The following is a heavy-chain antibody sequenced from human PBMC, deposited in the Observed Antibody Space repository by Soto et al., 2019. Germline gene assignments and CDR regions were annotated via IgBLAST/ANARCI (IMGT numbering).Heavy chain of an antibody. Sequence: GASVKVSCKASGYTFTGYYMHWVRQAPGQGLEWMGWINPNSGGTNYAQKFQGWVTMTRDTSISTAYMELSRLRSDDTAVYYCARGYGEGYYYHYGMDVWGQGTTVTVSS. CDR2: INPNSGGT. V-gene: IGHV1-2*04. D-gene: IGHD4-17*01. CDR3: ARGYGEGYYYHYGMDV. J-gene: IGHJ6*02. CDR1: GYTFTGYY.